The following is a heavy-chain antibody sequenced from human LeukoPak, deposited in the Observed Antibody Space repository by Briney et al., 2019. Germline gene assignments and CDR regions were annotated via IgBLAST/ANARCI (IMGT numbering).Heavy chain of an antibody. Sequence: GRSLRLSCAASGFTFSSYAMHWVRQAPGKGLEWVAVISYDGSNKYYADSVKGRFTISRDNSKNTLYLQMNSLRAKDTAVYYCARDRAIFGVGYYFDYWGQGTLVTVSS. D-gene: IGHD3-3*01. CDR1: GFTFSSYA. CDR3: ARDRAIFGVGYYFDY. CDR2: ISYDGSNK. V-gene: IGHV3-30*04. J-gene: IGHJ4*02.